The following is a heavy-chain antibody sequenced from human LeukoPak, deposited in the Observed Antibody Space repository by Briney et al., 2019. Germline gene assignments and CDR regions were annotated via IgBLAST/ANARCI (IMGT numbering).Heavy chain of an antibody. V-gene: IGHV4-30-4*01. J-gene: IGHJ6*04. CDR3: ARESLYYDILTGYYNYYGMDV. Sequence: PSQTLSLTCTVSGGSICSGDYYWSWIRQPPGKGLEWIGYIYYSGSTYYNPSLKSRVTISVDTSKNQFSLKLSSVTAADTAVYYCARESLYYDILTGYYNYYGMDVWGKGTTVTVSS. CDR1: GGSICSGDYY. CDR2: IYYSGST. D-gene: IGHD3-9*01.